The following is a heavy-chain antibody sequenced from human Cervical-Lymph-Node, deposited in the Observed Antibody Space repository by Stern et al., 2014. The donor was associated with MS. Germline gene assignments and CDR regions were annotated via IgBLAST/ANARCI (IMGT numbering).Heavy chain of an antibody. Sequence: QVQLVESGAEVKKPGASVKVSCKASGYTFTDYYLHWVRQAPGQGLEWMGRISPYNGDAHYAQKFQGRVTMTTDTSINTAYVDLSRMTSDDTAVYYCARPSAALAKCGGHCYSIEDAFDIWGQGTVVTVSP. J-gene: IGHJ3*02. CDR2: ISPYNGDA. CDR3: ARPSAALAKCGGHCYSIEDAFDI. D-gene: IGHD2-21*02. CDR1: GYTFTDYY. V-gene: IGHV1-2*06.